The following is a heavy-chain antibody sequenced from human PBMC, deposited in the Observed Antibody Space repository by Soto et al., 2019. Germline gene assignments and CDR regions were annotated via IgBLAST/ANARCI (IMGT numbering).Heavy chain of an antibody. CDR3: ARSSTSANYFDY. J-gene: IGHJ4*02. D-gene: IGHD2-2*01. CDR1: GGSISSGGYY. V-gene: IGHV4-31*03. Sequence: QVQLQESGPGLVKPSQTLSLTCTVSGGSISSGGYYWSWIRQHPGKGLEWIGYIYYSGSTYYNPSLKSRVTISVDASKNQFSLKLSSVTAADTAVYYCARSSTSANYFDYWGQGTLVTVSS. CDR2: IYYSGST.